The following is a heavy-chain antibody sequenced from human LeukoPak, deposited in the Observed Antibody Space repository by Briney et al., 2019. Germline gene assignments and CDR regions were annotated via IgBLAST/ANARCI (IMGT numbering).Heavy chain of an antibody. V-gene: IGHV3-21*01. Sequence: GGSLRLSCAASGFIFSTYGMNWVRQAPGKGLEWVSSISGSSIYIYYSESVKGRFTISRDNAKNSLYLQMNSLRADDTAVHYCARVTDFSLASAGSGDYWGQGTLVTVSS. CDR3: ARVTDFSLASAGSGDY. D-gene: IGHD6-13*01. J-gene: IGHJ4*02. CDR2: ISGSSIYI. CDR1: GFIFSTYG.